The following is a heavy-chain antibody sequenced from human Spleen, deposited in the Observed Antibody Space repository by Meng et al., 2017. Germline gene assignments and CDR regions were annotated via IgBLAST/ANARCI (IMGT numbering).Heavy chain of an antibody. CDR1: GYTFTNYY. V-gene: IGHV1-69*06. Sequence: VQLVQSGAEVKKPGASVLVSCKASGYTFTNYYVNWVRQAPGQGLEWMGGIIPIFGTPDYAQKFQGRVTITADKSTSTVYMELSSLRSEDTAMYYCASRDDFLTGADYWGQGTLVTVSS. J-gene: IGHJ4*02. CDR2: IIPIFGTP. D-gene: IGHD3-9*01. CDR3: ASRDDFLTGADY.